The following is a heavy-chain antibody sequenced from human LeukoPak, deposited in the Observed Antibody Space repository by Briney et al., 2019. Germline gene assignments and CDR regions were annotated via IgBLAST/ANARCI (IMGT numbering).Heavy chain of an antibody. CDR1: GFTFSNCE. J-gene: IGHJ6*03. CDR2: ISSSDNTI. D-gene: IGHD6-19*01. Sequence: GGSLRLSCAASGFTFSNCEMHWVRQAPGKGLEWVSYISSSDNTINYADSVKGRFTISRDNAKNSLYLQMNSLRAEDTAVYYCARGPAYSSGWYVPYYYYMDVWGKGTTVTVSS. V-gene: IGHV3-48*03. CDR3: ARGPAYSSGWYVPYYYYMDV.